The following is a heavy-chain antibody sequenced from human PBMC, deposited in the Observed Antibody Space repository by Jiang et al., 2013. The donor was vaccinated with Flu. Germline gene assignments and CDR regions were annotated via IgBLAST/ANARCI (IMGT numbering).Heavy chain of an antibody. V-gene: IGHV6-1*01. CDR3: ARDQVGHGKYFFDY. Sequence: GLVKPSQTLSLTCAISGDSVSSSSAAWNWIRQSPSRGLEWLGRTNYRSRWYSDYAVSLKSRITINADTSKNQFSLEVKSVTPEDTAVYYCARDQVGHGKYFFDYWGQGTLVTVSS. CDR2: TNYRSRWYS. CDR1: GDSVSSSSAA. J-gene: IGHJ4*02.